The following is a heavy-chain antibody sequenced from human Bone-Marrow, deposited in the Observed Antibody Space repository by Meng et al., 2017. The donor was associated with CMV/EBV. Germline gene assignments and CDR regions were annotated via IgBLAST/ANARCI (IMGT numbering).Heavy chain of an antibody. D-gene: IGHD3-22*01. CDR1: GASFSNFA. CDR3: ATKVGDRNGYPLAHFDY. J-gene: IGHJ4*02. CDR2: VIPIFGTP. V-gene: IGHV1-69*13. Sequence: SVKVSCKASGASFSNFAISWVRQAPGQGLEWMGGVIPIFGTPNYAEKFQGRVTITADESTSTAYMELSSPRSEDTAVYYCATKVGDRNGYPLAHFDYWGQGTRVTVSS.